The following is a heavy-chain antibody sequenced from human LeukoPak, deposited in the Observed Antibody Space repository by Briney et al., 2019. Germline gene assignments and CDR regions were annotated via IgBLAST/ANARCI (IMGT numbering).Heavy chain of an antibody. D-gene: IGHD1-26*01. CDR3: ARKGVGATWDLAFDI. Sequence: SETLSLTCTVSNDSFSNGYYYWSWIRQPPGKGLEWIGNIYYSGSTNYNPSLRSRVTISIDTSKNQFSLKLSSMTAADTAVYYCARKGVGATWDLAFDIWGQGTMVTVSS. CDR2: IYYSGST. CDR1: NDSFSNGYYY. J-gene: IGHJ3*02. V-gene: IGHV4-61*01.